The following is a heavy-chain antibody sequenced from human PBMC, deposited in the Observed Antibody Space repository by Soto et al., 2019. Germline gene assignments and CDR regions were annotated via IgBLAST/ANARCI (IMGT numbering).Heavy chain of an antibody. Sequence: SQTLSLTCAISGDSVSSNSAAWNWIRQSPSRGLEWLGRTYYRSKWYNDYAVSVKSRITINPDTSKNQFSLQLNSVTPEDTAVYYCARGGYYGSGSYYKTWFDPWGQGTLVTVSS. D-gene: IGHD3-10*01. CDR2: TYYRSKWYN. CDR1: GDSVSSNSAA. CDR3: ARGGYYGSGSYYKTWFDP. J-gene: IGHJ5*02. V-gene: IGHV6-1*01.